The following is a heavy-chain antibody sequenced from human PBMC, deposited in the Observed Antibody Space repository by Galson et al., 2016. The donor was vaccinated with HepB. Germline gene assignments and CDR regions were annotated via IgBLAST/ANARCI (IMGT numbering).Heavy chain of an antibody. CDR2: IYYSGSN. CDR3: AVGLGNGGSCGRFDP. J-gene: IGHJ5*02. CDR1: GGSISSDAYY. V-gene: IGHV4-31*03. Sequence: TLSLTCTVSGGSISSDAYYWSWIRQHPGKGLEWIGFIYYSGSNYHTPPLQSRVTMSVDTSKNQFSLMLSSVTAAATAVYYCAVGLGNGGSCGRFDPWGQGTLVTVSS. D-gene: IGHD2-15*01.